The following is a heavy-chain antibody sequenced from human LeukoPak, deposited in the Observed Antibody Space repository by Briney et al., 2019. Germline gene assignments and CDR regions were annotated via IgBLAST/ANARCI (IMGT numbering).Heavy chain of an antibody. CDR2: INHSGST. CDR1: GGSFSGYY. CDR3: ASLIPGDSSGWYTQYFDY. V-gene: IGHV4-34*01. D-gene: IGHD6-19*01. J-gene: IGHJ4*02. Sequence: PSETLSLTCAVYGGSFSGYYWSWIRQPPGKGLEWIGEINHSGSTNYNPSLKSRVTISVDTSKNQFSLKLSSVTAADTAVYYCASLIPGDSSGWYTQYFDYWGQGTLVTVSS.